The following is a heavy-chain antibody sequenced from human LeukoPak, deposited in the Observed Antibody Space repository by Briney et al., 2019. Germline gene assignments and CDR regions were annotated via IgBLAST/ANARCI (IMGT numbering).Heavy chain of an antibody. CDR3: ASAREASSSSRSFDY. CDR2: MNPNSGNT. Sequence: ASVKVSCKASGYTFTSYDINWVRQATGQGLEWMGWMNPNSGNTGYAQKFQGRVTMTRNTSISTAYMELRSLRSDDTAVYYCASAREASSSSRSFDYWGQGTLVTVSS. J-gene: IGHJ4*02. CDR1: GYTFTSYD. D-gene: IGHD6-6*01. V-gene: IGHV1-8*01.